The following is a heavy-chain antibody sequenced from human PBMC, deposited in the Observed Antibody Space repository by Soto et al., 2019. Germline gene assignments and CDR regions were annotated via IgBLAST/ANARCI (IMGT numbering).Heavy chain of an antibody. Sequence: SETLSLTCTVSGGSISSYYWSWIRQPPGKGLEWIGYIYYSGSTNYNPSLKSRVTISVDTSKNQFSLKLSSVTAADTAVYYCARRSSYDFWSGYFDYWGQGTLVTVSS. CDR2: IYYSGST. CDR1: GGSISSYY. CDR3: ARRSSYDFWSGYFDY. J-gene: IGHJ4*02. V-gene: IGHV4-59*08. D-gene: IGHD3-3*01.